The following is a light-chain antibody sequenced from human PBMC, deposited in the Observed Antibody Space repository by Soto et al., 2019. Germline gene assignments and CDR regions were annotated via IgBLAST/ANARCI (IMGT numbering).Light chain of an antibody. J-gene: IGKJ4*01. CDR1: QGISNF. Sequence: DIQMTQSPSSLSASIGDRVTITCRASQGISNFLVWYQQKPGKVPKALIYGASTLQSGVPSRVSSTGSGTDFTLTIGSLQTEDVATYYCQKYNRPPFTFGGGTKVEIK. CDR3: QKYNRPPFT. CDR2: GAS. V-gene: IGKV1-27*01.